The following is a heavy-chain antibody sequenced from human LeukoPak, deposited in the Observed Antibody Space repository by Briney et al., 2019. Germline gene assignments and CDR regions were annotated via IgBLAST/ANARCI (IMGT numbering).Heavy chain of an antibody. Sequence: RASVKVSCKASGYTFTSYDINWVRQATGQGLEWMGWMNPNSGNTGYAQKFQGRVTMTRNTSISTAYMELSSLRSEDTAVYYCARIPSSSWYDYYYYGMDVWGQGTTVTVSS. CDR3: ARIPSSSWYDYYYYGMDV. CDR1: GYTFTSYD. V-gene: IGHV1-8*01. CDR2: MNPNSGNT. D-gene: IGHD6-13*01. J-gene: IGHJ6*02.